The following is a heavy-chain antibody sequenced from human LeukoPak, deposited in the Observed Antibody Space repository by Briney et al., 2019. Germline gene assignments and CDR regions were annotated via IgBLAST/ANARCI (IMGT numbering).Heavy chain of an antibody. J-gene: IGHJ4*02. D-gene: IGHD5-24*01. CDR1: GFTFSSYG. Sequence: GGSLRLSCAASGFTFSSYGMHWVRQAPGKGLEWVAVISYDGSNKYYADSVKGRFTISRDNSKNTLYLQMNSLRAEDTAVYYCVKSGLQLGYFDYWGQGTLVTVSS. CDR3: VKSGLQLGYFDY. V-gene: IGHV3-30*18. CDR2: ISYDGSNK.